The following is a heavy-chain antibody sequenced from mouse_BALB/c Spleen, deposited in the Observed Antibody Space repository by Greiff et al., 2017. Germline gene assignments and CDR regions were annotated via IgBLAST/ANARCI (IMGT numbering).Heavy chain of an antibody. J-gene: IGHJ3*01. D-gene: IGHD3-1*01. Sequence: VQLQQSGAELMKPGASVKISCKATGYTFSSYWIEWVKQRPGHGLEWTGEILPGSGSTNYNEKFKGKATFTADTSSNTAYMQLSSLTSEDSAVYYCARRDRATSAWFAYWGQGTLVTVSA. CDR3: ARRDRATSAWFAY. CDR2: ILPGSGST. CDR1: GYTFSSYW. V-gene: IGHV1-9*01.